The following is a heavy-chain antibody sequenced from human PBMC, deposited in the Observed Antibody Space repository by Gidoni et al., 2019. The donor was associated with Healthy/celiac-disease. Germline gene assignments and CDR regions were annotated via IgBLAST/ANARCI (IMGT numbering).Heavy chain of an antibody. CDR1: GYSISSGYS. V-gene: IGHV4-38-2*02. J-gene: IGHJ4*02. CDR3: ARDERVAAPPRFDY. CDR2: IYHSGST. D-gene: IGHD6-19*01. Sequence: QVQLQESGPGLVMPSATPSLSCTVSGYSISSGYSWGWSRQPPGKGLEWIGSIYHSGSTYYNPSIKSRVTISGDTSKNQFSLKLSSVTAADTAVYYCARDERVAAPPRFDYWGQGTLVTVSS.